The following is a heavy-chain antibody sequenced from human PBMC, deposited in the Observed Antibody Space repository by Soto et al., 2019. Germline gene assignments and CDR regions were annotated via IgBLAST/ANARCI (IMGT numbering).Heavy chain of an antibody. CDR2: ISGSGGST. D-gene: IGHD3-10*01. CDR1: GCTFISYA. Sequence: PGGSLRLSCAASGCTFISYAMIWVRQAPGKGLEWVSAISGSGGSTYYADSVKGRFTISRDNSKNTLYLQMNSLRAEDTAVYYCAKSSTPYGSGIVYWGQGTLVTVSS. CDR3: AKSSTPYGSGIVY. J-gene: IGHJ4*02. V-gene: IGHV3-23*01.